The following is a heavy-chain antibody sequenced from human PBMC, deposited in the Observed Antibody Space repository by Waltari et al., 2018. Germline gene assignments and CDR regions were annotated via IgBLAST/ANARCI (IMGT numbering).Heavy chain of an antibody. J-gene: IGHJ4*02. V-gene: IGHV3-9*01. CDR1: GFTFDDYA. Sequence: EVQLVESGGGLVQPGRSLRLSCAASGFTFDDYAMHWVRQAPGKGLGWVSGISGNSGSIGYADSVKGRFTISRDNAKNSLYLQMNSLRAEDTALYYCAKRAYDSSGPLDYWGQGTLVTVSS. D-gene: IGHD3-22*01. CDR2: ISGNSGSI. CDR3: AKRAYDSSGPLDY.